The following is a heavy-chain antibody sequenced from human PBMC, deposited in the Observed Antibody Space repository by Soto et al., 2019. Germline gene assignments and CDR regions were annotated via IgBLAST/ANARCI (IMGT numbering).Heavy chain of an antibody. CDR2: IYHSGST. CDR1: GGSISSGGYS. CDR3: ASSYDSSGLDWFDP. V-gene: IGHV4-30-2*01. Sequence: SETLSLTCAVSGGSISSGGYSWSWIRQPPGKGLEWIGYIYHSGSTYYNPSLKSRVTISVDRSKNQFSLKLSSVTAADTAVYYCASSYDSSGLDWFDPWGQGTLVTVSA. J-gene: IGHJ5*02. D-gene: IGHD3-22*01.